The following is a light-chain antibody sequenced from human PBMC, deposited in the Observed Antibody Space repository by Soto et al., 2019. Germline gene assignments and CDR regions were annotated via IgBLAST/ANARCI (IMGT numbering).Light chain of an antibody. CDR2: NNN. V-gene: IGLV1-44*01. J-gene: IGLJ2*01. CDR3: AAWDDSLNVV. CDR1: SSNIGSNT. Sequence: QSVLTQPPSASGTPGQRVTISCSGSSSNIGSNTVNWYQQLPGTAPKLRIYNNNQRPSGVPDRFSGSKSGTSASLAISGLQSEDEADYFCAAWDDSLNVVFGGGTKLAVL.